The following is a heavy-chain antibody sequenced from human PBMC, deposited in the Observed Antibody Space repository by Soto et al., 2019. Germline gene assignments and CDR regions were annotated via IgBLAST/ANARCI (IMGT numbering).Heavy chain of an antibody. CDR2: IIPIFGTA. CDR3: ARTYGSRYLSWYFDL. CDR1: GGTFSSYA. Sequence: QVQLVQSGAEVKKPGSSVKVSCKASGGTFSSYAISWVRQAPGQGLEWMGGIIPIFGTANYAQKFQGRVTITADESTSTAYMEVSSLTSEATAVYYCARTYGSRYLSWYFDLWGRGTLVTVSS. V-gene: IGHV1-69*12. D-gene: IGHD3-10*01. J-gene: IGHJ2*01.